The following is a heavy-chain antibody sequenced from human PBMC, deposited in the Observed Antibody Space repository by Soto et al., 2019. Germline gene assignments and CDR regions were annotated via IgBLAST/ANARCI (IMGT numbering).Heavy chain of an antibody. CDR2: INHSVIT. V-gene: IGHV4-34*01. D-gene: IGHD4-17*01. J-gene: IGHJ4*02. Sequence: SETLSLTCAVYCGSFSGYYWSWIRQPPGNGLYCIGEINHSVITNXXPSLKSRXXISVDTSKNHXSLKLTSVTAAYTAVYYCASGDYGGNSSYWRQGTLVTVSS. CDR3: ASGDYGGNSSY. CDR1: CGSFSGYY.